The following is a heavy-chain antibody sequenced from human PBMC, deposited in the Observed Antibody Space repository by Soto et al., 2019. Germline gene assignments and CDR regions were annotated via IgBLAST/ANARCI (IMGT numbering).Heavy chain of an antibody. CDR2: INIYNGNT. Sequence: QVQLVQSGAEVKKPGASVKVSCKAAGYAFTSYGISFLRQAPGQALEWMGWINIYNGNTNYAQKFQGRVIMTTDTSTNTAYMELRSLRSDDTAVYYCGRDWCSGGSCYLFFDYWGQGTLVTVSS. CDR1: GYAFTSYG. D-gene: IGHD2-15*01. V-gene: IGHV1-18*04. J-gene: IGHJ4*02. CDR3: GRDWCSGGSCYLFFDY.